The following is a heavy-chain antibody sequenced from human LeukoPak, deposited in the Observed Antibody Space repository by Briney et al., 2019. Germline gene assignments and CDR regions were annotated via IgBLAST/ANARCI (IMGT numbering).Heavy chain of an antibody. CDR1: GFTFSSYG. Sequence: GGSLRLSCAASGFTFSSYGMHWVRQAPGKGLEWVAFIRYDGSNKYYADSVKGRFTISRDNSKNTLYLQMNSLRAEDTAVYYCAKDLSSGWDAFDIWGQGQWSPSLQ. CDR2: IRYDGSNK. J-gene: IGHJ3*02. V-gene: IGHV3-30*02. D-gene: IGHD6-19*01. CDR3: AKDLSSGWDAFDI.